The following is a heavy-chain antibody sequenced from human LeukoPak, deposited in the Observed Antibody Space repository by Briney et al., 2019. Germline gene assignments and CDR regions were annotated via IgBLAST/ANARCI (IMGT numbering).Heavy chain of an antibody. D-gene: IGHD3-10*01. CDR2: IKQDGGEK. J-gene: IGHJ6*04. Sequence: QPGGSPRLSCAASGFTFSSYWMSWVRQAPGKGLEWVANIKQDGGEKYYVGSVKGRFTVSRDNAKNSLYLQMNSLRAEDTAVCYCAREWNYYGSGIMDVWGKGTTVTVSS. CDR3: AREWNYYGSGIMDV. V-gene: IGHV3-7*01. CDR1: GFTFSSYW.